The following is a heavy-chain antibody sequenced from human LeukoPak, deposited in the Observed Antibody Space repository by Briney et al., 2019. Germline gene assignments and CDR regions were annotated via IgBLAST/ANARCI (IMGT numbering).Heavy chain of an antibody. CDR1: GFTFSSYW. D-gene: IGHD1-26*01. CDR2: ISYDGSNK. Sequence: GGSLRLSCAASGFTFSSYWMSWVRQAPGKGLEWVAVISYDGSNKYYADSVKGRFTISRDNSKNTLYLQMNSLRAEDTAVYYCARSLNSGGYWGQGTLVTVSS. J-gene: IGHJ4*02. CDR3: ARSLNSGGY. V-gene: IGHV3-30*03.